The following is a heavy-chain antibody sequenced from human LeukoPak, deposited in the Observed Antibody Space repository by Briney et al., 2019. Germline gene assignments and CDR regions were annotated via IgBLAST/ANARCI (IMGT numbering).Heavy chain of an antibody. CDR1: GFTFSSYT. J-gene: IGHJ4*02. CDR2: ISYDGSNK. Sequence: GGSLRLSCAASGFTFSSYTMHWVRQAPGKGLEWVAVISYDGSNKYYADSVKGRFTISRDNSKNTLYLQMNSLRAEDTAVYYCARAIDYWGQGTLVTVSS. CDR3: ARAIDY. V-gene: IGHV3-30-3*01.